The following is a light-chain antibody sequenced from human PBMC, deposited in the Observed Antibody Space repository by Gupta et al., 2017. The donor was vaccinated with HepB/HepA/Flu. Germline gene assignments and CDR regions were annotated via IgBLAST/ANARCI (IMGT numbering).Light chain of an antibody. CDR1: QSLLYSNRYNY. CDR2: LGS. Sequence: TVMSHSPVSLPVTPGEPASISCRSSQSLLYSNRYNYVDWYQQKPGQSPQLLINLGSSRAPGVPDRFSGSGSGTDFTLKISRVEAEDVGVYYCMQSLQTPLTFGGGTKVEIK. CDR3: MQSLQTPLT. J-gene: IGKJ4*01. V-gene: IGKV2-28*01.